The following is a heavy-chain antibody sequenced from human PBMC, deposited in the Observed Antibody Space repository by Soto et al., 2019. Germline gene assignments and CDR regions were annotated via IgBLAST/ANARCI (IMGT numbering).Heavy chain of an antibody. CDR1: GGSFSGYY. J-gene: IGHJ6*02. Sequence: PXGTLYLTGAVYGGSFSGYYWSWIRQPPGKGLEWIGEINHSGSTNYNPSLKSRVTISVDTSKNQFSLKLSSVTAADTAVYYRARVSSSWSYYYYGMDVWGQGTTVTVSS. V-gene: IGHV4-34*01. D-gene: IGHD6-13*01. CDR2: INHSGST. CDR3: ARVSSSWSYYYYGMDV.